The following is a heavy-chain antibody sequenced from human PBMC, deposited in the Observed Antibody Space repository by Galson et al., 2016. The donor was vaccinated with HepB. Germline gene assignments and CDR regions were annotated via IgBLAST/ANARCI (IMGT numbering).Heavy chain of an antibody. CDR2: ISGNRGRT. V-gene: IGHV3-9*01. J-gene: IGHJ6*04. CDR1: GFAFDEFS. CDR3: VKDIRGWSANLTGIMDV. Sequence: SLRLSCAASGFAFDEFSMHWVRQAPGKGLEWVSSISGNRGRTHYADSAKGRFTISRDNAKNSLYLQMSSLRSEDTALYYCVKDIRGWSANLTGIMDVWGKGTTVTVSS. D-gene: IGHD3-9*01.